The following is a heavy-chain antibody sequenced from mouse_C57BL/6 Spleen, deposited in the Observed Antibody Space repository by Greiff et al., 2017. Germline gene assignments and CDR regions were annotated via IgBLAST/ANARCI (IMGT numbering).Heavy chain of an antibody. Sequence: EVHLVESEGGLVQPGSSMKLSCTASGFTFSDYYMAWVRQVPEKGLEWVANINYDGSSTYYLDSLKSRFIISRDNAKNILYLQMSSLKSEDTATYYCARGEQLRLPLWAYWGQGALVTVSA. CDR2: INYDGSST. CDR1: GFTFSDYY. V-gene: IGHV5-16*01. J-gene: IGHJ3*01. D-gene: IGHD3-2*02. CDR3: ARGEQLRLPLWAY.